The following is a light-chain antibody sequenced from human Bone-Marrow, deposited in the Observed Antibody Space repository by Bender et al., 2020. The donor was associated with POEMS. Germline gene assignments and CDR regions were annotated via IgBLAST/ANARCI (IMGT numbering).Light chain of an antibody. Sequence: QSVLTQPPSASGTPGQRVTISCSGGSSNIGAHAVNWYQHLPGTAPKLLIYSSHRRPSGVPDRFSGSKSGNTASLTVSGLQAEDEADYYCTSYAGTKNQVVFGGGTKLTVL. J-gene: IGLJ2*01. CDR3: TSYAGTKNQVV. CDR2: SSH. CDR1: SSNIGAHA. V-gene: IGLV1-44*01.